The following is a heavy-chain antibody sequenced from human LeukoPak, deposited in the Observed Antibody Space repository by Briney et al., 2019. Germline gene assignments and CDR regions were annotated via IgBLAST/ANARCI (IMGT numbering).Heavy chain of an antibody. CDR2: INHSGST. CDR3: ARRSPYSTGWSSYFDY. J-gene: IGHJ4*02. V-gene: IGHV4-34*01. Sequence: SETLSLTCAVYGGSFSGYYWSWIRQPPGKGLEWIGEINHSGSTNYNPSLKSRVTISLDKSRNHFSLKLTSVTAADSAVYYCARRSPYSTGWSSYFDYWGQGALVTVSS. D-gene: IGHD6-19*01. CDR1: GGSFSGYY.